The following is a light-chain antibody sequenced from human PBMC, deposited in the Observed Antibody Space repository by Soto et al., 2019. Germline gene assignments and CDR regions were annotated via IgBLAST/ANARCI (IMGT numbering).Light chain of an antibody. CDR1: SSDVGGYEY. V-gene: IGLV2-8*01. CDR2: EVI. CDR3: SSYAGSNSFV. Sequence: QSVLTQPPSASGSPGQSVTISCTGSSSDVGGYEYVSWYQQHPGKAPKLIIYEVIKRPSGVPDRFSGSKSGNTASLTVSGVQADDEADYYCSSYAGSNSFVFGTGTKLTVL. J-gene: IGLJ1*01.